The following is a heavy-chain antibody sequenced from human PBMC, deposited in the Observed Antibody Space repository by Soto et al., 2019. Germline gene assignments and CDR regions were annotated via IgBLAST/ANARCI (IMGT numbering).Heavy chain of an antibody. J-gene: IGHJ4*02. D-gene: IGHD2-15*01. Sequence: QITLKESGPTLVKPTQTLTLTCTFSGFSLSTSGVGVGWIRQPPGKALEWLALIYWDDDKRYSPSLKSRLTITKDTSKNQVVLTMTNMDPVDTATYYCATGIVVVVAATPYPKGAHTFDYWGQGTLVTVSS. CDR1: GFSLSTSGVG. V-gene: IGHV2-5*02. CDR3: ATGIVVVVAATPYPKGAHTFDY. CDR2: IYWDDDK.